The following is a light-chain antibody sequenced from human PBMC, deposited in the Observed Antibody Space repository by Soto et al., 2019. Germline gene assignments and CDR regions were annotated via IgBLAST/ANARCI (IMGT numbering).Light chain of an antibody. J-gene: IGKJ1*01. V-gene: IGKV2-28*01. CDR1: QSLLHSDGYIY. CDR2: LGS. CDR3: MQALQTPWT. Sequence: DIVMTQSPLSLPVTPGEPASISCRSSQSLLHSDGYIYLDWYLQRPGQSPQLLICLGSNRASGVPDRFSGSGSGTHFTLTISRVEAEDFVVYYCMQALQTPWTFGQGTRVEVK.